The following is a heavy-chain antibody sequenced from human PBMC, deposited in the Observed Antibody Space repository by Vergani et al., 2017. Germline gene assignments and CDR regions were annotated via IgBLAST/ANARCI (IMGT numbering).Heavy chain of an antibody. D-gene: IGHD3-9*01. Sequence: QLQLQESGPGLVKPSETLALTCTVSGGSFNTYYWSWIRQSPGKGLEWIGYIYSTGSTNYNPSLNSRVTMSVDTSKNQFSLKLRSVTAADTAVYFCARVMYRDXASTGYRLEGMDIWGQGTTVTISS. CDR1: GGSFNTYY. CDR2: IYSTGST. CDR3: ARVMYRDXASTGYRLEGMDI. J-gene: IGHJ6*02. V-gene: IGHV4-59*13.